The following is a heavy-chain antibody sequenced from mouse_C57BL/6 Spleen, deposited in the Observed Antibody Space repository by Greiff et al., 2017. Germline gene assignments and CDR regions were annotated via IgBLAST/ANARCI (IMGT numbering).Heavy chain of an antibody. J-gene: IGHJ4*01. CDR1: GYSITSGYY. CDR3: ARGSNYAMDY. CDR2: ISYDGSN. Sequence: ESGPGLVKPSQSLSLTCSVTGYSITSGYYWNWIRQFPGNKLEWMGYISYDGSNNYNPSLKNRISITRDTSKHQFFLKLNSVTTEDTATYYCARGSNYAMDYWGQGTSVTVSS. D-gene: IGHD5-1*01. V-gene: IGHV3-6*01.